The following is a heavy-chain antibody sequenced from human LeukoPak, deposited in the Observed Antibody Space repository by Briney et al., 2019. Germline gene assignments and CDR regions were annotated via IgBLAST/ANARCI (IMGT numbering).Heavy chain of an antibody. CDR3: ARDRPPDY. J-gene: IGHJ4*02. Sequence: VASVKVSCKASGYTFTSYYMHWVRQAPGQGLEWMGIINPSGGSTSYAQKFQGRVTMTRDTSISTAYMELSRLRSDDTALYYCARDRPPDYWGQGTLVTVSS. CDR1: GYTFTSYY. CDR2: INPSGGST. V-gene: IGHV1-46*01.